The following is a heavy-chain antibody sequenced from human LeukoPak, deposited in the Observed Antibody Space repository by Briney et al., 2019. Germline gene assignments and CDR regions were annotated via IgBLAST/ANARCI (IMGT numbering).Heavy chain of an antibody. CDR2: IPSSASYT. V-gene: IGHV3-21*06. Sequence: PGGSLRLSCAASGFTFKINTMNWVRQAPGKGLQWIASIPSSASYTHYADSVQGRFTISRDNANNVLYLQMNSLRAEDTAVYYCAREGVYDILTGYVYWGQGTLVTVSS. CDR3: AREGVYDILTGYVY. J-gene: IGHJ4*02. D-gene: IGHD3-9*01. CDR1: GFTFKINT.